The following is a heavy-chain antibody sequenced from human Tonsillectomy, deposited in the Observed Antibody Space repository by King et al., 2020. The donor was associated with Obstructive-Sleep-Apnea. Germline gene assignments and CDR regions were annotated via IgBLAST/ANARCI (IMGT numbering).Heavy chain of an antibody. J-gene: IGHJ4*02. V-gene: IGHV1-2*02. CDR1: GYSFTGKY. CDR2: INPNIGGT. D-gene: IGHD6-13*01. Sequence: VQLVESGAEVKKPGASVKVSCKASGYSFTGKYMHWVRQAPGQGLEWMVLINPNIGGTDYAQKFQGRVTMTRDTSISTAYMELSRLSSDDTAVYYCARDAAAEFHRRVNYFDYWGQGTLVTVSS. CDR3: ARDAAAEFHRRVNYFDY.